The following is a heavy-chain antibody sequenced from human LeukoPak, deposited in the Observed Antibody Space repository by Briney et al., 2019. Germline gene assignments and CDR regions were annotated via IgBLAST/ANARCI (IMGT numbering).Heavy chain of an antibody. J-gene: IGHJ4*02. CDR1: GFTFSSYG. CDR3: ARLIVVVPAALFDY. Sequence: GRSLRLSCAASGFTFSSYGMHWVRQAPGKGLEWVAVISYDGSNKYYADSVKGRFTIPRDNSKNTLYLQMNSLRAEDTAVYYCARLIVVVPAALFDYWGQGTLVTVSS. V-gene: IGHV3-30*03. D-gene: IGHD2-2*01. CDR2: ISYDGSNK.